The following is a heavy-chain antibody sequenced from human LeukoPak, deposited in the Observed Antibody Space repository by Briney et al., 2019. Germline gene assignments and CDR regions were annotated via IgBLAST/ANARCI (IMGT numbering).Heavy chain of an antibody. CDR2: IRVSAGST. CDR1: GFTFNSYA. Sequence: GGSLRLSCAASGFTFNSYAMSWVRQAPGKGLEWVSGIRVSAGSTYYADSVKGRFTISRDNSKNTLYLQMDSLRAEDTALYYCAKAGGATPRAFDIWGRGTMVTVSS. D-gene: IGHD5-12*01. J-gene: IGHJ3*02. CDR3: AKAGGATPRAFDI. V-gene: IGHV3-23*01.